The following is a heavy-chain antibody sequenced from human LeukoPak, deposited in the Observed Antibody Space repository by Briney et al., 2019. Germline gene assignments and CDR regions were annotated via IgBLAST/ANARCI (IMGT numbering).Heavy chain of an antibody. CDR1: GGSIRSSTYY. V-gene: IGHV4-39*07. Sequence: KPSETLSLTCTVSGGSIRSSTYYWGWIRQPPGKGLEWIGEINHSGSTNYNPSLKSRVTISVDMSKNQFSLELSFVTAADTAVYYCARGPASGSNFAWFDPWGQGTLVTVSS. CDR3: ARGPASGSNFAWFDP. CDR2: INHSGST. D-gene: IGHD3-10*01. J-gene: IGHJ5*02.